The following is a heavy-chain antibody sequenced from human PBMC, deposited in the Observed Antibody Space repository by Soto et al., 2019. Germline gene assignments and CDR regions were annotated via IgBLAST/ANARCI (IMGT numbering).Heavy chain of an antibody. CDR1: GASISTNHHN. CDR2: IHYRGDT. D-gene: IGHD3-22*01. Sequence: SETLSLTCTVSGASISTNHHNWAWVRQPPGKGLERMGNIHYRGDTYFNPSLGSRLSMSVDTSKNHFSLKLTFVTAANTAFYYCAGLPIGYPNWFDPWGQGTLVTVSS. V-gene: IGHV4-39*01. J-gene: IGHJ5*02. CDR3: AGLPIGYPNWFDP.